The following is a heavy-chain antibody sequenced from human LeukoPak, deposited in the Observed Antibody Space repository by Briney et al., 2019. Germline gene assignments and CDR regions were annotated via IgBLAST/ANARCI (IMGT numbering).Heavy chain of an antibody. V-gene: IGHV4-31*03. J-gene: IGHJ6*03. CDR3: ARSAMVRGVIGSYYYYYMDV. CDR2: IYYSGSA. CDR1: GGSISSGGYY. D-gene: IGHD3-10*01. Sequence: PSQTLSLTCTVSGGSISSGGYYWSWIRQHPGKGLEWIGYIYYSGSAYYNPSLKSRVTISVDTSKNQFSLKLSSVTAADTAVYYCARSAMVRGVIGSYYYYYMDVWGKGTTVTVSS.